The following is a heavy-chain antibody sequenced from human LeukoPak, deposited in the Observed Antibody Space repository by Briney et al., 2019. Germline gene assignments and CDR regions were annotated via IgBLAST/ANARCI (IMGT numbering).Heavy chain of an antibody. D-gene: IGHD1-7*01. CDR2: IYYSGNI. CDR3: ARGGRNYVDAFDI. Sequence: SKTLSLTCTVSGGSINSYYWGWVRQPPEKGLEWIGSIYYSGNIYYNPSLKSGVTISVDTSNNQFSLKLSSVTAADTAVYYCARGGRNYVDAFDIWGQGTMVTVSS. V-gene: IGHV4-59*01. J-gene: IGHJ3*02. CDR1: GGSINSYY.